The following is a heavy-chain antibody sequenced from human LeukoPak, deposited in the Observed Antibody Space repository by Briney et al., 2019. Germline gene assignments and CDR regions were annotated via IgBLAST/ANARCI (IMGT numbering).Heavy chain of an antibody. V-gene: IGHV3-74*01. CDR2: INSDGSRT. D-gene: IGHD3-9*01. J-gene: IGHJ3*02. Sequence: VSRINSDGSRTSYEDSVKGRFTISRDNAKNTLYLKMNSLRAEDTAVYYCIMTPSTSRYFDWLLTGIWGQGTMVTVSS. CDR3: IMTPSTSRYFDWLLTGI.